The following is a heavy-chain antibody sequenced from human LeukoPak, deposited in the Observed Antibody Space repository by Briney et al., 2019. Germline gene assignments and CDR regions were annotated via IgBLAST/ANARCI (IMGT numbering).Heavy chain of an antibody. V-gene: IGHV4-39*07. J-gene: IGHJ4*02. CDR2: VHYSGST. CDR3: ARVARWLQFGFDY. CDR1: GGSISSISHH. Sequence: SETLSLTCTVSGGSISSISHHWGWTRQPPGKGLEWIGSVHYSGSTYYNPSLRSRVTISVDTSKNQFSLKLSSVTAADTAVYYCARVARWLQFGFDYWGQGTLVTVSS. D-gene: IGHD5-24*01.